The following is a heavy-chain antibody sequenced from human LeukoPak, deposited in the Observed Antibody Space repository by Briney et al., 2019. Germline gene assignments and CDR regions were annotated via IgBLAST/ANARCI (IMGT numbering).Heavy chain of an antibody. CDR3: ARPHGGFYSSSWYDY. Sequence: GESLKISCKGSGYSFTSYWIGWVRQMPGKGLEWMGIIYPGDSDTRYSPSFQGQVTISADKSISTAYLQWSSLRASDTAMYYCARPHGGFYSSSWYDYWGQGTLVTVSS. V-gene: IGHV5-51*01. J-gene: IGHJ4*02. CDR2: IYPGDSDT. CDR1: GYSFTSYW. D-gene: IGHD6-13*01.